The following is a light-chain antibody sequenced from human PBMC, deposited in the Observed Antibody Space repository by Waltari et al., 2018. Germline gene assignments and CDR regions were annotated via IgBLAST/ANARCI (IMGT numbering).Light chain of an antibody. V-gene: IGKV3-15*01. J-gene: IGKJ1*01. Sequence: EVVMTQSPATLSVSQGERATLSCRASQSISINMVWYPQRPGQAPRLLIYEASMRATDIPARFSGSGSGTEFTRTIGSVQSEDAAVYYCQQFNDWPRTFGQGTKAEIK. CDR1: QSISIN. CDR2: EAS. CDR3: QQFNDWPRT.